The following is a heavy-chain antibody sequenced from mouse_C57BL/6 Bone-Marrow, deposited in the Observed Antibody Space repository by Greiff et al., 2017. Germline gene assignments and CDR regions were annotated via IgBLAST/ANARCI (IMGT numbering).Heavy chain of an antibody. CDR1: GYTFTDYY. CDR3: ARGDDYDDYAY. D-gene: IGHD2-4*01. CDR2: INPNNGGT. J-gene: IGHJ3*01. V-gene: IGHV1-26*01. Sequence: VQLKQSGPELVKPGASVKISCKASGYTFTDYYMNWVKQSHGKSLEWIGDINPNNGGTSYNQKFKGKATLTVDKSSSTAYMELRSLTSEDSAVYYCARGDDYDDYAYWGQGTLVTVSA.